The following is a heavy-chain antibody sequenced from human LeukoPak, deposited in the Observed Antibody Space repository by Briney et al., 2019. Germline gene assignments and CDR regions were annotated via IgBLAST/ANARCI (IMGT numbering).Heavy chain of an antibody. V-gene: IGHV1-46*01. CDR2: IYPRDGST. CDR1: GYTFTSNY. Sequence: GASVKVSCKASGYTFTSNYIHWVRQAPGQGLEWMGMIYPRDGSTSYAQKFQGRVTITADESTSTAYMELSSLRSEDTAVYYCASARDSIVPPEGAFDIWGQGTMVTVSS. CDR3: ASARDSIVPPEGAFDI. D-gene: IGHD2/OR15-2a*01. J-gene: IGHJ3*02.